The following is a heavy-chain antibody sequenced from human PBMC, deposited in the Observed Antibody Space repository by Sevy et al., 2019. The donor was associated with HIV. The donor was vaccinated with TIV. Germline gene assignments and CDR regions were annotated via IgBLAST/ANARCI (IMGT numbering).Heavy chain of an antibody. J-gene: IGHJ3*02. V-gene: IGHV3-7*01. D-gene: IGHD6-19*01. Sequence: GGSLRLSCAASGFTFSSYWMSWVRQAPGKGLEWVANIKQDGSEKYYVDSVKGRFTISRDNAKNSLYLQMNSLRAEDTAVYYCSREGSLSSGWYPGAFDIWGQGTIVTVSS. CDR2: IKQDGSEK. CDR1: GFTFSSYW. CDR3: SREGSLSSGWYPGAFDI.